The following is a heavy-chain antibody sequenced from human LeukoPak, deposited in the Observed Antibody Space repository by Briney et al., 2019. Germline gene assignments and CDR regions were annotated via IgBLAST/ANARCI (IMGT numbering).Heavy chain of an antibody. CDR2: IKSKTDGGTT. V-gene: IGHV3-15*01. CDR3: TTQYSSGWYVAFDM. D-gene: IGHD6-19*01. Sequence: PGGSLRLSCVASGFTFSNALMSWVRQAPGKGLDWVGRIKSKTDGGTTDYAAHVKGRFTISRDDSKNTLYLQMNSLKTEDTAVFYCTTQYSSGWYVAFDMWGQGTMVTVSS. J-gene: IGHJ3*02. CDR1: GFTFSNAL.